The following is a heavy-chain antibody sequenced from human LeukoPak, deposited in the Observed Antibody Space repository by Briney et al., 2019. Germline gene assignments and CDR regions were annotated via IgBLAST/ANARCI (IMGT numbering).Heavy chain of an antibody. CDR3: ARVGYRPRYCSSTSCYNPINYYFDY. J-gene: IGHJ4*02. CDR1: GGSISSYY. CDR2: IYYSGST. V-gene: IGHV4-59*01. Sequence: SETLSLTCTVSGGSISSYYWSWIRQPPGKGLGWIGYIYYSGSTNYNPSLKSRVTISVDTSKNQFSLKLSSVTAADTAVYYCARVGYRPRYCSSTSCYNPINYYFDYWGQGTLVTVSS. D-gene: IGHD2-2*02.